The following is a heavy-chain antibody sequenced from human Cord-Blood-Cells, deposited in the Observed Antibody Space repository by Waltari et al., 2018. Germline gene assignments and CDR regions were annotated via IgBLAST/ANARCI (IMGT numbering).Heavy chain of an antibody. J-gene: IGHJ2*01. CDR1: GFPFSSYW. Sequence: EVQLVESGGGLVQPGGSLRLSCAASGFPFSSYWMSWVRQAPGKGLEWVANIKQDGREKYYVDSVKGRFTISRDNAKNSLYLQMNSLRAEDTAVYYCAREHTTDYWYFDLWGRGTLVTVSS. CDR3: AREHTTDYWYFDL. D-gene: IGHD1-1*01. V-gene: IGHV3-7*01. CDR2: IKQDGREK.